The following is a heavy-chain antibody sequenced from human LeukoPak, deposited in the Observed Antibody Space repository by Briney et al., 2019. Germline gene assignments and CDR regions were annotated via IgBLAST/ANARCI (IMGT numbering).Heavy chain of an antibody. V-gene: IGHV3-9*01. CDR3: VKDRRNPYRPEGPFDP. CDR1: GFTFEDYA. CDR2: INWNSGSI. J-gene: IGHJ5*02. D-gene: IGHD1-14*01. Sequence: GGSLRLSCAASGFTFEDYAMHWVRQAPGEGLEWVSGINWNSGSIGYADSVKGRFTISRDNVMNSLYLQMNSLRPEDTALYYCVKDRRNPYRPEGPFDPWGQGTLVTVSS.